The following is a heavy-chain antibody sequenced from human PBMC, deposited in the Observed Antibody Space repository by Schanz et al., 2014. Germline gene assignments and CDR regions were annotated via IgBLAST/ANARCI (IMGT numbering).Heavy chain of an antibody. CDR2: ISAYNGNT. CDR1: GYTFTSYG. D-gene: IGHD6-13*01. V-gene: IGHV1-18*01. Sequence: QVQLVQSGAEVKKPGASVKVSCKASGYTFTSYGINWVRQAPGQGLEWMGWISAYNGNTNYAQKLQGRVSITADTSTNTAYMELSSLTSEDTAVYYCASSGAGYSSSWDFDYWGQGTLVTVSS. J-gene: IGHJ4*02. CDR3: ASSGAGYSSSWDFDY.